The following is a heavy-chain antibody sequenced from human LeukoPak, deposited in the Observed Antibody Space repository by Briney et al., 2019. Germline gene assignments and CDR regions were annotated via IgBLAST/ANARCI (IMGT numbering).Heavy chain of an antibody. J-gene: IGHJ4*02. CDR3: ARVRKYSSRWLDFDY. CDR1: GYIFTDYN. Sequence: GSVNVSCKASGYIFTDYNMHWVRQAPGQGLEWVGCINPNSGGTKFAQKFQGRVSMTRDTSNSTASMELRSLTPDDTAAYYCARVRKYSSRWLDFDYCGQGNLAPVSS. V-gene: IGHV1-2*02. CDR2: INPNSGGT. D-gene: IGHD6-13*01.